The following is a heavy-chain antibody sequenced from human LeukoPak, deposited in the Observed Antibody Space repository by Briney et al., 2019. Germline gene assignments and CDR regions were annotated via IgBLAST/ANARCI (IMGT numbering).Heavy chain of an antibody. D-gene: IGHD3-22*01. Sequence: ASVKVSCKASGYTFTGYYMHWVRQAPGLGLEWMGWINPNSGGTNYAQKFQGRVTMTRDTSISTAYMELSRLRSDDTAVYYCAREGGDRSSGYYQLKNGFDPWGQGTLVTVSS. V-gene: IGHV1-2*02. CDR1: GYTFTGYY. CDR3: AREGGDRSSGYYQLKNGFDP. J-gene: IGHJ5*02. CDR2: INPNSGGT.